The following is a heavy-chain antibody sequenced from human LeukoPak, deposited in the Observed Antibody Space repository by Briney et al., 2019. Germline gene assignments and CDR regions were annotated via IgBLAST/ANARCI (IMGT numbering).Heavy chain of an antibody. CDR1: GYTLTELS. D-gene: IGHD3-10*01. Sequence: ASVKVSCKVSGYTLTELSMHWVRQAPGKGLEWMGGFDPEDGETIYAQKFQGRVTMTEDTSTDTAYMELSSLRSEDTAVYYCATDPLLYGPGSCVYWGQGTLVTVSS. CDR2: FDPEDGET. CDR3: ATDPLLYGPGSCVY. J-gene: IGHJ4*02. V-gene: IGHV1-24*01.